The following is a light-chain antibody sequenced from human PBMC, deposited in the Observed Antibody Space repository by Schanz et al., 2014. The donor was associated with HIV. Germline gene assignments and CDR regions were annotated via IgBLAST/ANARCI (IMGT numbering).Light chain of an antibody. V-gene: IGLV1-40*01. J-gene: IGLJ2*01. CDR2: ANT. CDR3: QSYDSSLNVV. Sequence: QSVLTQPPSVSGAPGQRVTISCTGTRSNIGTGFDVHWYQLLPGTAPKVLIFANTHRPSGVPDRFSGSKSGTSASLAITGLQAEDEADYYCQSYDSSLNVVFGGGTKLTVL. CDR1: RSNIGTGFD.